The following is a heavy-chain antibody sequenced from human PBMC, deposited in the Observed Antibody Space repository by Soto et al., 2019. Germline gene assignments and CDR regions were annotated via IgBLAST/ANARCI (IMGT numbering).Heavy chain of an antibody. V-gene: IGHV3-23*01. J-gene: IGHJ6*02. D-gene: IGHD3-22*01. CDR2: ISGSGGST. CDR1: GFTFSGYA. CDR3: AKRIRDSSGYWGYYYYGMDV. Sequence: GGSLRLSCAASGFTFSGYAMSWVRQAPGKGLEWVSAISGSGGSTYYADSVKGRFTISRDNSKNTLYLQMNSLRAEDTAVYYCAKRIRDSSGYWGYYYYGMDVWGQGTTVTVSS.